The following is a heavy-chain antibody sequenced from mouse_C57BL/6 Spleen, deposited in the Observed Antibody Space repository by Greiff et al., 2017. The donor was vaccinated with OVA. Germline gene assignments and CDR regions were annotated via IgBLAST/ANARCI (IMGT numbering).Heavy chain of an antibody. V-gene: IGHV5-4*01. CDR1: GFTFSSYA. J-gene: IGHJ2*01. D-gene: IGHD4-1*01. Sequence: DVKLVESGGGLVKPGGSLKLSCAASGFTFSSYAMSWVRQTPEKRLEWVATISDGGSYTYYPDNVKGRFTISRDNAKNNLYLQMSHLKSEDTAMYYCAREDTGTDYFDYWGQGTTLTVSS. CDR3: AREDTGTDYFDY. CDR2: ISDGGSYT.